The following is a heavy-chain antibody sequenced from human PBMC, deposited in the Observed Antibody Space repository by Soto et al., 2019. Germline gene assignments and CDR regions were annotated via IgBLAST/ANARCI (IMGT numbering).Heavy chain of an antibody. CDR3: ALSIEPYGTDV. D-gene: IGHD2-21*01. J-gene: IGHJ6*02. CDR2: IYHSGST. Sequence: SETLSLTCAVSGGSISSGGYSWSWIRQPPGKGLEWIGYIYHSGSTYYNPSLKSRVTISVDRSKNQFSLKLSSVTAADTAVYYCALSIEPYGTDVWGQGTTVTVSS. CDR1: GGSISSGGYS. V-gene: IGHV4-30-2*01.